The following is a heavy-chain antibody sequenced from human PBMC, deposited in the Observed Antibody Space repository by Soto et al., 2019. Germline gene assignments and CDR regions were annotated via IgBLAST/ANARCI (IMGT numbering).Heavy chain of an antibody. CDR2: IYYSGST. CDR3: ARLDVQGSGGPNCYYYYYMDV. J-gene: IGHJ6*03. CDR1: GGSISSYY. D-gene: IGHD6-19*01. V-gene: IGHV4-59*08. Sequence: SETLCLTCTVSGGSISSYYWSWIRQPPGKGLEWIGYIYYSGSTNYNPSLKSRVTISVDTSKNQFSLKLSSVTAADTAVYYCARLDVQGSGGPNCYYYYYMDVWGKGTTVTVSS.